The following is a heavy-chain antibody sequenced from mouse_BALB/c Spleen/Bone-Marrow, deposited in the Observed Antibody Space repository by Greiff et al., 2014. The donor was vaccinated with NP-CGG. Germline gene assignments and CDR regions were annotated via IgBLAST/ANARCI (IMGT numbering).Heavy chain of an antibody. Sequence: VQLLQSGPELVKPGASVKISCKASGFSFTGYFMYWVKQCHGKSLEWIGGINTYSGDTFYNQKVKGKATLTVDKSSSTAHMELLSLTSEDTALYYYGGVTTVVAKNYYYAMDYWGQGTTVTVSS. CDR3: GGVTTVVAKNYYYAMDY. D-gene: IGHD1-1*01. CDR1: GFSFTGYF. J-gene: IGHJ4*01. CDR2: INTYSGDT. V-gene: IGHV1-37*01.